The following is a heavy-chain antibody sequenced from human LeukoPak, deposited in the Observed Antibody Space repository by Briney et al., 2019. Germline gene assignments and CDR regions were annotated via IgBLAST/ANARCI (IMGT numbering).Heavy chain of an antibody. CDR2: ISWNSGSI. J-gene: IGHJ4*02. V-gene: IGHV3-9*01. Sequence: GRSLRLSCAASGFTFDDYAMHWVRQAPGKGLEWVSGISWNSGSIGYADSVKGRLTISRDNAKNSLYLQMNSLRAEDTALYYCAKDTRAGYSSSWYYFDYWGQGTLVTVSS. D-gene: IGHD6-13*01. CDR3: AKDTRAGYSSSWYYFDY. CDR1: GFTFDDYA.